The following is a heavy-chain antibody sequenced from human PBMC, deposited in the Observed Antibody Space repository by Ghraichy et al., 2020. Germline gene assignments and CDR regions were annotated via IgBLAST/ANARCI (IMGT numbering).Heavy chain of an antibody. CDR3: AKEESVLMVDYFDY. CDR1: GFTFSSYG. CDR2: ISYDGSNK. Sequence: GGSLRLSCAASGFTFSSYGMHWVRQAPGKGLEWVAVISYDGSNKYYADSVKGRFTISRDNSKNTLYLQMNSLRAEDTAVYYCAKEESVLMVDYFDYWGQGTLVTVSS. D-gene: IGHD2-8*01. J-gene: IGHJ4*02. V-gene: IGHV3-30*18.